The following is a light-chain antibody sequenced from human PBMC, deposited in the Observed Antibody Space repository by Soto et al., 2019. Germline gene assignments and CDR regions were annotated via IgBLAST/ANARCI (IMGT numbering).Light chain of an antibody. CDR1: QSISSW. CDR3: QQYNSYPYT. V-gene: IGKV1-5*01. Sequence: DIQMTQYPSTLSASVGDRVTITCRASQSISSWLAWYQQKPGKAPKLLSYDASSLESGVPSRFSGSGSGTEFTLTISSLQPDDFATYYCQQYNSYPYTFGQGTKLEIK. J-gene: IGKJ2*01. CDR2: DAS.